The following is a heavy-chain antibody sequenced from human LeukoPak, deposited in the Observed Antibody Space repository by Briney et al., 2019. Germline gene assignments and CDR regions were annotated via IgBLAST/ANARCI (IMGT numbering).Heavy chain of an antibody. CDR3: ARVLMESPGAMDV. CDR2: IKQDGSEK. Sequence: PGGPLRLSCAASGFTFSSYWMSWVRQAPGKGLEWVVNIKQDGSEKYYVDSVKGRFTISRDNAKNSLYLQMNSLRAEDTAVYYCARVLMESPGAMDVWGKGTTVTVSS. J-gene: IGHJ6*03. V-gene: IGHV3-7*01. D-gene: IGHD2-8*01. CDR1: GFTFSSYW.